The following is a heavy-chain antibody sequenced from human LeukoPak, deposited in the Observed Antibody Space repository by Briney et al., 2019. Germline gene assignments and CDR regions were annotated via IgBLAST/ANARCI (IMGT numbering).Heavy chain of an antibody. CDR3: AGGVPRGVVYYGMDV. Sequence: PSETLSLTCTVSGGSISSYYWSWIRQPAGKGLEWIGRIYTSGSTNYNPSLKSRVTMSVDTSKNQFSLKLSSVTAADTAVYHCAGGVPRGVVYYGMDVWGQGTTVTVSS. CDR2: IYTSGST. D-gene: IGHD3-3*01. V-gene: IGHV4-4*07. J-gene: IGHJ6*02. CDR1: GGSISSYY.